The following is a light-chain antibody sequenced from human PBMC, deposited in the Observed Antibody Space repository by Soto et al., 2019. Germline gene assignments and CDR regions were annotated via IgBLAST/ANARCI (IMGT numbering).Light chain of an antibody. J-gene: IGLJ1*01. CDR1: SSDVGAYDY. CDR3: SSYTSSSTPLYV. Sequence: SALTQPASVSGSPGQLIAISCTGTSSDVGAYDYVSWYQQHPGKATKLMIYDVSNRPSGVSNRFSGSKSGNTASLTISGLQAEDEADYYCSSYTSSSTPLYVFGTGTKVTVL. CDR2: DVS. V-gene: IGLV2-14*01.